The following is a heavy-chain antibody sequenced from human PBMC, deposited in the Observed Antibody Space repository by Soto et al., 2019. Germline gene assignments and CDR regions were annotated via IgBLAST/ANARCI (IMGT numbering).Heavy chain of an antibody. J-gene: IGHJ4*02. D-gene: IGHD2-15*01. CDR1: GDSFSSSNW. V-gene: IGHV4-4*02. CDR3: ARSPRRVDGKWYLDY. CDR2: ILHTGHT. Sequence: QVQLQESGPGLVEPSGTLSLTCGVSGDSFSSSNWWTWVRQPPGKGLEWIGDILHTGHTDYSPSLRSPLTSSIDSSKKEFSLTLASVTATDTAIYYCARSPRRVDGKWYLDYWGQGVLVTVSS.